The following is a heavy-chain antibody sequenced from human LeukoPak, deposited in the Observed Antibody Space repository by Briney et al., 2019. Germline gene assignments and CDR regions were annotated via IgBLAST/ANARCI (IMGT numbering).Heavy chain of an antibody. D-gene: IGHD1-26*01. J-gene: IGHJ4*02. CDR3: AKGGYSGSYYPLGY. CDR2: IRYDGSNK. Sequence: PGGSLRLSCAASGFTFSSYGMHWVRQAPGKGLEWVAFIRYDGSNKYYADSVKGRFTTSRDNSKNTLYLQMNSLRAEDTAVYYCAKGGYSGSYYPLGYWGQGTLVTVSS. V-gene: IGHV3-30*02. CDR1: GFTFSSYG.